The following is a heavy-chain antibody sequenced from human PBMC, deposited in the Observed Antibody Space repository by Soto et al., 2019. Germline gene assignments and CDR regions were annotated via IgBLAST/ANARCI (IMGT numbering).Heavy chain of an antibody. CDR3: ARGRDPAVIVVVPAAIRPGAFDI. J-gene: IGHJ3*02. Sequence: GASVKVSCKASGYTFTGYYMHWVRQAPGQGLEWMGWINPNSGGTNYAQKFQGWVTMTRDTSISTAYMELSRLRSDDTAVYYCARGRDPAVIVVVPAAIRPGAFDIWGQGTMVTVSS. D-gene: IGHD2-2*01. CDR2: INPNSGGT. CDR1: GYTFTGYY. V-gene: IGHV1-2*04.